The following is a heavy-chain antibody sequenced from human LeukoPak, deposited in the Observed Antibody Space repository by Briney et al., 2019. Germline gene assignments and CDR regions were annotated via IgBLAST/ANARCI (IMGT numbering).Heavy chain of an antibody. D-gene: IGHD6-19*01. CDR2: IYYSGST. J-gene: IGHJ5*02. Sequence: SETLSLTCTVSGGSISSSYWSWIRQPPGKGLEWIGYIYYSGSTNYNPSLKSRVTISVDTSKNQFSLKLSSVTAADTAVYYCARAIAVAGLAWFDPWGQGTLVTVSS. CDR3: ARAIAVAGLAWFDP. CDR1: GGSISSSY. V-gene: IGHV4-59*01.